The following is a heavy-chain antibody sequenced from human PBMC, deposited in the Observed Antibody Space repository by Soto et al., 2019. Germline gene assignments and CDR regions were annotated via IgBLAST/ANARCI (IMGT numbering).Heavy chain of an antibody. J-gene: IGHJ4*02. D-gene: IGHD3-10*01. V-gene: IGHV3-23*01. CDR3: AKASGRRRLLPDDF. CDR1: GFTFNDYA. Sequence: SLRLSCAASGFTFNDYAMNWVREAAGKGLEWVSCLSGTGGSTHSADSLKARSTVSRDNPRNTLYLHMASVRVEDTAIYYCAKASGRRRLLPDDFWGQGTLVTVSS. CDR2: LSGTGGST.